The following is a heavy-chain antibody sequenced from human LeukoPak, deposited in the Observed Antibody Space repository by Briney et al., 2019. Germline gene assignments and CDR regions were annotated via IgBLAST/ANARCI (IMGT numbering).Heavy chain of an antibody. Sequence: GGSLRLSCAASGFTFSSYAMSWVRQAPGKRLEWVSAISGSGGSTYYADSVKGRFTISRDNSKNTLYLQMNSLRAEDTAVYYCAKFLPTHIVVANYYFDYWGQGTLVTVSS. D-gene: IGHD2-21*01. CDR2: ISGSGGST. V-gene: IGHV3-23*01. CDR3: AKFLPTHIVVANYYFDY. CDR1: GFTFSSYA. J-gene: IGHJ4*02.